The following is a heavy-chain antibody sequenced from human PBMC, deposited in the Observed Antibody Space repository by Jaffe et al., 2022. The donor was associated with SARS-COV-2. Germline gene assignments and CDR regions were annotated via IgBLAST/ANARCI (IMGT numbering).Heavy chain of an antibody. J-gene: IGHJ1*01. CDR2: IYYSGST. Sequence: QLQESGPGLVKPSETLSLTCTVSGGSTSSTSYYWGWIRQPPGKGLEWIASIYYSGSTFYNPSLRSRVTISVDTSKNQFSLKLTSVTAADTAVYFCARLVGFGWGTLWGQGTLVTVSS. CDR3: ARLVGFGWGTL. CDR1: GGSTSSTSYY. D-gene: IGHD3-10*01. V-gene: IGHV4-39*01.